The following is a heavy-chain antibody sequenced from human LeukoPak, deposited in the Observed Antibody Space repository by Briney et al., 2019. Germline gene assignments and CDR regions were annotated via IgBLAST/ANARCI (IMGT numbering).Heavy chain of an antibody. D-gene: IGHD3-10*01. CDR3: SRDLGTMVRGGELDF. Sequence: GGSLRLSCAASGFTFSSYWMSWVRQAPGKGLEWVANIKQDGSEKYYVDSVKGRFTISRDNAKNSLYLQMNSLRAEDTAVYYCSRDLGTMVRGGELDFWGQGTLVTVSS. CDR2: IKQDGSEK. CDR1: GFTFSSYW. V-gene: IGHV3-7*03. J-gene: IGHJ4*02.